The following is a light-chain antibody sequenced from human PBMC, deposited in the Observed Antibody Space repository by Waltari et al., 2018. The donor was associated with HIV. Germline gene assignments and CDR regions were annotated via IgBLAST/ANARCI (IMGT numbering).Light chain of an antibody. CDR3: SSYSSSDTHVV. Sequence: QSALTQPASVSGSPGPSITISCTGTSSDVGGYNYVSWYQQHPGKAPKFMIYEVRNRPSGVSNRCSGSKSGNTASLTISGLQAEDEAYYYCSSYSSSDTHVVFGGGTKLTVL. CDR2: EVR. J-gene: IGLJ2*01. CDR1: SSDVGGYNY. V-gene: IGLV2-14*01.